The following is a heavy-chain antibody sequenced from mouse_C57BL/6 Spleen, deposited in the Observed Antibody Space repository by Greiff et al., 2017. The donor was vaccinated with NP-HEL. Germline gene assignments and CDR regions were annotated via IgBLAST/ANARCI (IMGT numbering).Heavy chain of an antibody. V-gene: IGHV5-16*01. D-gene: IGHD1-1*01. CDR1: GFTFSDYY. CDR3: ARAHYYGYMDY. J-gene: IGHJ4*01. Sequence: EVKLVESEGGLVQPGSSMKLSCTASGFTFSDYYMAWVRQVPEKGLEWVANINYDGSSTYYLDSLKSRFIISRDNAKNILYLQMSSLKSEDTATYYCARAHYYGYMDYWGQGTSVTVSS. CDR2: INYDGSST.